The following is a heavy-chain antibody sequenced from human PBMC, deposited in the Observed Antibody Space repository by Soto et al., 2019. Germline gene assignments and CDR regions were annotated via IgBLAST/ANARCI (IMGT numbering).Heavy chain of an antibody. J-gene: IGHJ6*02. CDR1: GFTFSSYS. D-gene: IGHD6-13*01. CDR3: ARHQGPAAGNYGMDV. CDR2: ISSSSSYI. Sequence: EVQLVESGGGLAKPGGSLRLSCAASGFTFSSYSMNWVRQAPGKGLEWVASISSSSSYIYYADSVKGRFTISRDKAKNSLFLQMSSLRAEDTALYYCARHQGPAAGNYGMDVWGRGTTVTVSS. V-gene: IGHV3-21*02.